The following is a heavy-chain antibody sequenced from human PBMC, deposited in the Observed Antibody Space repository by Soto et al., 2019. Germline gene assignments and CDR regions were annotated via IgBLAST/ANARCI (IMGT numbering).Heavy chain of an antibody. J-gene: IGHJ6*01. CDR3: ALSFSQTNIDV. CDR1: GYTFTGYY. CDR2: INHDSGRT. V-gene: IGHV1-2*02. Sequence: QVQLVQSGPEVGKPGASVKVSCKASGYTFTGYYLHWVRQAPGQGLEWMGYINHDSGRTRYAQKFQGTVTMNRDTSITTAYLELSSLKYDESAIFYCALSFSQTNIDVWGQGTTVIVSS.